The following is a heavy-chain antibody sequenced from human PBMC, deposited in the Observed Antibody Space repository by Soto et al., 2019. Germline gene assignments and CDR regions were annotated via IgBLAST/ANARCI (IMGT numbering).Heavy chain of an antibody. CDR2: ISTNNGNT. V-gene: IGHV1-18*01. CDR1: GYTFTDHG. D-gene: IGHD3-10*01. Sequence: ASVKVSCKASGYTFTDHGINWVRQAPGQGLEWMAWISTNNGNTNYAQSLQGRVTLTTDTSTSTAYMELRSLRSVDTAIYYCAIPRAGAYGLDVWGQGTTVTVSS. CDR3: AIPRAGAYGLDV. J-gene: IGHJ6*02.